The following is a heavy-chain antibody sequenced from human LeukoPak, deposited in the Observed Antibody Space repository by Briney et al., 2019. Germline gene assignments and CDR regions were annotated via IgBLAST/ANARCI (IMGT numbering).Heavy chain of an antibody. CDR2: ISGSGGST. CDR1: GFTFSSYA. CDR3: AFQGDHCSSTCCYGTFDY. D-gene: IGHD2-2*01. Sequence: GGSLRLSCAASGFTFSSYAMSWVRQAPGKGLEWVSAISGSGGSTYYADSVKGRFTISRDNSKNTLYLQMNSLRAEDTAVYYCAFQGDHCSSTCCYGTFDYWGQGTLVTVSS. V-gene: IGHV3-23*01. J-gene: IGHJ4*02.